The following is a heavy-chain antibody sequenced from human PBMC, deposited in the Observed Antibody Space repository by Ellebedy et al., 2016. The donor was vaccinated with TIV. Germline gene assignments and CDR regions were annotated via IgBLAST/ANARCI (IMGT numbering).Heavy chain of an antibody. CDR2: INEDGSVK. J-gene: IGHJ5*02. CDR3: TSEYTSGA. Sequence: PGGSLRLSCEASGFTFNCCWMRWVRQAPGKGLEWVAAINEDGSVKDYVDSVKGRFTISRDNAEKSLYLQMNSLRVEDTAVYYCTSEYTSGAWGQGTLVTVSS. CDR1: GFTFNCCW. D-gene: IGHD6-19*01. V-gene: IGHV3-7*01.